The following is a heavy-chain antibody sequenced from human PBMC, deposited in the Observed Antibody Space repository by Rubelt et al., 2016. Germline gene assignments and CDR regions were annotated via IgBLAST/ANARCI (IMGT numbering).Heavy chain of an antibody. V-gene: IGHV4-39*07. Sequence: QLQLQESGPGLVKPSETLSLTCNVSGDSISSSSHYWGWVRQPPGKGLEWIGLIFHAGSTYFSPSLKSRITLSINTSKNQFSLSLGAVTAADTAVYYCARLTAQYWYFDLWGRGALVTVSS. CDR2: IFHAGST. CDR3: ARLTAQYWYFDL. J-gene: IGHJ2*01. CDR1: GDSISSSSHY.